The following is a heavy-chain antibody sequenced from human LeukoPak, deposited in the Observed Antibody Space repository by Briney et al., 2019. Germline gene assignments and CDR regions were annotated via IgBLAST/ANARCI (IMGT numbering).Heavy chain of an antibody. CDR1: GGSISSGGYS. Sequence: SETLSLTCAVSGGSISSGGYSWSWIRQPPGKGLEWIGYMYHSGSTYYNPSLKSRVTISVDRSKNQISLKLSSVTAADTAVYYCARTSIAARRANAFDIWGQGTMVTVSS. V-gene: IGHV4-30-2*01. J-gene: IGHJ3*02. CDR3: ARTSIAARRANAFDI. D-gene: IGHD6-6*01. CDR2: MYHSGST.